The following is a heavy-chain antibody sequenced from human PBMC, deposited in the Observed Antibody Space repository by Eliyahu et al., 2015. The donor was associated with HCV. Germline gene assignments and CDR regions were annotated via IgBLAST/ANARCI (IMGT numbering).Heavy chain of an antibody. V-gene: IGHV1-69*01. CDR3: ATATPSLPFVSNGWYPDS. CDR2: FIPIFSTP. J-gene: IGHJ4*02. D-gene: IGHD6-19*01. CDR1: GGTFNSNNXG. Sequence: QVQLVQSGAEVKKSGSSVKVSCKPSGGTFNSNNXGIYWVRXAPGQGLEWMGGFIPIFSTPMYAQRFQGRLTITVDESPYTAYMDLRGLSSDDTAIYFCATATPSLPFVSNGWYPDSWGQGTLVTVSS.